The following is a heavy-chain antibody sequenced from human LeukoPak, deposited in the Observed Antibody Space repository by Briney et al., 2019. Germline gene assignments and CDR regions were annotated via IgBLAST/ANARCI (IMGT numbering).Heavy chain of an antibody. J-gene: IGHJ5*02. V-gene: IGHV4-39*07. D-gene: IGHD1-26*01. Sequence: SETLSLTCTVSGGSISSSSYYWGWIRQPPGKGLEWIGSIYYSGSTYYNPSLRSRVTISVDKSKNQFSLKLSSVTAADTAVYYCARDKTREGWFDPWGQGTLVTVSS. CDR2: IYYSGST. CDR1: GGSISSSSYY. CDR3: ARDKTREGWFDP.